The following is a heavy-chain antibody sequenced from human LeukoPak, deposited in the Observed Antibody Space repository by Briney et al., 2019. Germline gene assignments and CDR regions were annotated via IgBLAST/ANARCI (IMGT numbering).Heavy chain of an antibody. D-gene: IGHD2-15*01. V-gene: IGHV4-39*07. CDR3: ARDLRSSHHAYDY. CDR2: IYYSGST. J-gene: IGHJ4*02. Sequence: PSETLSLTCTVSGGSISSSSYYWGWIRQPPGKGLEWIGSIYYSGSTYYNPSLKSRVTISVDTSKNQFSLKLSSVTAADTAVYYCARDLRSSHHAYDYWGQGTLVTVSS. CDR1: GGSISSSSYY.